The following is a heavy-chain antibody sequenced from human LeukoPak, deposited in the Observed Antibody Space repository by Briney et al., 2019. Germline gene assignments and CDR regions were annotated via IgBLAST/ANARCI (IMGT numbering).Heavy chain of an antibody. J-gene: IGHJ4*02. CDR1: GFTFSSYA. CDR3: ASSRTKLGYSSGWYDY. Sequence: GGSLRLSXAASGFTFSSYAMSWVRQAPGKGLEWVSSISGNGGNTHHADSVKGRFTVSRDNSKNTLYLQMNGLRAEDTAVYYCASSRTKLGYSSGWYDYWGQGTLVTVSS. V-gene: IGHV3-23*01. CDR2: ISGNGGNT. D-gene: IGHD6-19*01.